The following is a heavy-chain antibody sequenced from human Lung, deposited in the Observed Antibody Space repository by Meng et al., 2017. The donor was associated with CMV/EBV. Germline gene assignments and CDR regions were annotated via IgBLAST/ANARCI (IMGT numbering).Heavy chain of an antibody. CDR3: ARARSPTHFDY. V-gene: IGHV3-43*01. J-gene: IGHJ4*02. CDR1: GFTFDDYT. CDR2: ISWDGGTT. Sequence: SCAASGFTFDDYTMHWVRQAPGKGLEWVSLISWDGGTTYYADSVKGRFSISRDNSKNSLYLQMNGLRDGDTGLYYCARARSPTHFDYWGQGALVTVSS.